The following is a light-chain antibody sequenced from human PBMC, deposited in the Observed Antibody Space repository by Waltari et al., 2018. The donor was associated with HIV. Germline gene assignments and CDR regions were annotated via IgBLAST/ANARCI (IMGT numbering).Light chain of an antibody. CDR1: QGISTS. V-gene: IGKV1D-12*01. CDR3: QQTHTFPIT. Sequence: DLQMTQSPSSLSSSVGDRVTITCRASQGISTSLAWYQQKPGKAPQLLIYDAATLHSGVPLRFSGSGSVTEFTLTISSLQPEDFATYYCQQTHTFPITFGQGTRLELK. CDR2: DAA. J-gene: IGKJ5*01.